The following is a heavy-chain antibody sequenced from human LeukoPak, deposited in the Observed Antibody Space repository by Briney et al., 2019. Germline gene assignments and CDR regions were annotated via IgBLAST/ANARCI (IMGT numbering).Heavy chain of an antibody. J-gene: IGHJ3*02. CDR2: ISNSGFYI. V-gene: IGHV3-21*01. CDR3: VTDGASDI. CDR1: GFTHISYT. Sequence: PGPSLRLSRSASGFTHISYTTNWVRQAPRNGLELVSSISNSGFYIYYADSVKGRFVVSRDNANTSLYLQMNSLRDEDTAVYYCVTDGASDIWGQGTMVTVSS.